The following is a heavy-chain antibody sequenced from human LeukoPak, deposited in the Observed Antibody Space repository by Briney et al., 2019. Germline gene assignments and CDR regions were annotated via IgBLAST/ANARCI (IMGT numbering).Heavy chain of an antibody. CDR1: GYTFTSYD. CDR3: ARGLQENLAWLKAFSAFDI. Sequence: ASVKVSCKASGYTFTSYDINWVRQATGQGLEWMGWMNPNSGNTGYAQKFQGRVTMTRNTSISTAYMELSRLRSDDTAVYYCARGLQENLAWLKAFSAFDIWGQGTMVTVSS. CDR2: MNPNSGNT. D-gene: IGHD3-3*02. V-gene: IGHV1-8*01. J-gene: IGHJ3*02.